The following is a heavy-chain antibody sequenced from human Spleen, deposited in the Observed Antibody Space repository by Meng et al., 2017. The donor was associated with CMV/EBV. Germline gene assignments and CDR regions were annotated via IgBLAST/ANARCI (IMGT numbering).Heavy chain of an antibody. CDR1: GFTFSDYY. CDR2: INRTSITM. J-gene: IGHJ4*02. CDR3: ARGRREQLPTLVNY. D-gene: IGHD6-6*01. Sequence: GESLKISCAASGFTFSDYYMSWIRQAPGKGLEWVSDINRTSITMYYADSVKGRFTISRDNSKNTLYLQMNSLRAEDTAVYYCARGRREQLPTLVNYWGQGTLVTVSS. V-gene: IGHV3-11*04.